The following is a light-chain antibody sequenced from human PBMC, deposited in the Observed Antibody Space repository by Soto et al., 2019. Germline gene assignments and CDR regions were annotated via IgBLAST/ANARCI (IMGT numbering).Light chain of an antibody. CDR3: SSFTNSGTVV. J-gene: IGLJ2*01. V-gene: IGLV2-14*01. CDR2: AVN. Sequence: QSALTQPASVSGSPGQSITISCTGTSSDVGGHNYVSWYQQHPGKAPKNMIYAVNNGPSGVSDRFSGSKSGNTASLTISGLQAEDEAYYYCSSFTNSGTVVFGGGTKLTVL. CDR1: SSDVGGHNY.